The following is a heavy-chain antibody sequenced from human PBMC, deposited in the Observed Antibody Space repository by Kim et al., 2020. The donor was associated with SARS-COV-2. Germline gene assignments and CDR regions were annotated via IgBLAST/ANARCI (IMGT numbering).Heavy chain of an antibody. Sequence: SETLSLTCAVYGGSFSGYYWSWIRQPPGKGLEWIGEINHSGSTNYNPSLKSRVTISVDTSKNRFSLNLSSVTAADTAVYYCARFSSSGWSLPTGMDVWGQGTTVTVSS. V-gene: IGHV4-34*01. D-gene: IGHD6-19*01. CDR1: GGSFSGYY. CDR2: INHSGST. J-gene: IGHJ6*02. CDR3: ARFSSSGWSLPTGMDV.